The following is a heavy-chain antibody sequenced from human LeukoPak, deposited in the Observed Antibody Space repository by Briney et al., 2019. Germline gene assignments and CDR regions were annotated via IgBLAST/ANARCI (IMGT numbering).Heavy chain of an antibody. CDR2: INSDGSST. CDR1: GFTFRSYW. CDR3: ARGDAGYSYDPRGWFDP. D-gene: IGHD5-18*01. V-gene: IGHV3-74*01. Sequence: PGGSLRLSCAASGFTFRSYWMHWVRQAPGKGLVWVSRINSDGSSTSYADSVKGRFTISRDNAKNTLYLQMNSLRAEDTAVYYCARGDAGYSYDPRGWFDPWGQGTLVTVSS. J-gene: IGHJ5*02.